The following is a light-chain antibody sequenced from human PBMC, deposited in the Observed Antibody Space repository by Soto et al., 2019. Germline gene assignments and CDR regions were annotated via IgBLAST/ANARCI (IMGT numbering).Light chain of an antibody. Sequence: DIQMTQSPSSLSASVGDRVTITCRASQGISNYLAWYQQQPGKVPKLLIYVASTLQSGVPSRFSGSGSGKYFTLTISSLQPEDVATYYCQKYNSAPWTFGQGTKVEIK. V-gene: IGKV1-27*01. CDR1: QGISNY. CDR2: VAS. J-gene: IGKJ1*01. CDR3: QKYNSAPWT.